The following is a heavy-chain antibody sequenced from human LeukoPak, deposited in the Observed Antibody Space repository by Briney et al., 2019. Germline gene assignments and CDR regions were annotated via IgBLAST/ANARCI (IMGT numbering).Heavy chain of an antibody. CDR3: ARGSADYNHFWLSY. CDR1: GFAFGTYW. D-gene: IGHD4-11*01. J-gene: IGHJ4*02. Sequence: GGSLRLSCAGSGFAFGTYWVSWVRQAPGKGLEWVAHIRQDGSEKYYVDAVKGRFTVSRDNAEQSLHPQIKNLRAEDTAVYYCARGSADYNHFWLSYWGQGTLVTVSS. CDR2: IRQDGSEK. V-gene: IGHV3-7*02.